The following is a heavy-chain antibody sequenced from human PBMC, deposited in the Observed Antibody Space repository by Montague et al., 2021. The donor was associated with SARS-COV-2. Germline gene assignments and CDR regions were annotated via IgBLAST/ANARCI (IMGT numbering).Heavy chain of an antibody. CDR3: ARGGGYCSGGSCYYWFDP. V-gene: IGHV4-59*01. J-gene: IGHJ5*02. D-gene: IGHD2-15*01. CDR1: GDSISSYY. CDR2: IHNSGTT. Sequence: SETLSLTCTVSGDSISSYYWNWIRQPPGKGLEWIGYIHNSGTTNYNPSVKSRVTISVDTSKNQFSLKLNSVTAADTAVYYCARGGGYCSGGSCYYWFDPWGQGTLVTVSS.